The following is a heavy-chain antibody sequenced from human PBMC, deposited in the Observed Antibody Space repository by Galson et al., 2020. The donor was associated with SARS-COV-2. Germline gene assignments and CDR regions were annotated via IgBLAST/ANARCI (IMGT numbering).Heavy chain of an antibody. J-gene: IGHJ5*02. Sequence: SETLSLTCTVSGGSISSGSYYWSWIRQPAGKGLEWIGHIYTSGSTNYNPSLKSRVTISVDTSKNQFSLKLSSVTAADTAVYYCAREWELLLNGFDPWGQGTLVTVSS. D-gene: IGHD1-26*01. CDR3: AREWELLLNGFDP. CDR2: IYTSGST. CDR1: GGSISSGSYY. V-gene: IGHV4-61*09.